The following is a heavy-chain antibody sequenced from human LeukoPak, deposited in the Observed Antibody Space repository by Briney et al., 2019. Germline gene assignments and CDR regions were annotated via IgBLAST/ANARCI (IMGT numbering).Heavy chain of an antibody. J-gene: IGHJ6*03. CDR1: GYSISSGYY. CDR2: IYHSGST. D-gene: IGHD3-3*01. V-gene: IGHV4-38-2*01. CDR3: ARRFLEWLSPDDYYYYYMDV. Sequence: PSETLSLTCAVSGYSISSGYYWGWIRQPPGKGLEWIGSIYHSGSTYYNPSLKSRVTISVDTSKNQFSLKLSSVTAANTAVYYCARRFLEWLSPDDYYYYYMDVWGKGTTVTVSS.